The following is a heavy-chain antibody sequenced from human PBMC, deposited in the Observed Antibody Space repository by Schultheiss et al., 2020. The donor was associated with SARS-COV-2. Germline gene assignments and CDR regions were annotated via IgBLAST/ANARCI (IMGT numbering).Heavy chain of an antibody. CDR3: ARDRWGSSGSLDAFDI. CDR1: GFTVSSNY. V-gene: IGHV3-53*01. J-gene: IGHJ3*02. CDR2: IYRGGNT. D-gene: IGHD1-26*01. Sequence: GESLKISCAASGFTVSSNYMSWVRQAPGKGLEWVSVIYRGGNTYYADSVKGRFTISRDNSKNTLCLQMNSLRAEDTAVYYCARDRWGSSGSLDAFDIWGQGTMVTVSS.